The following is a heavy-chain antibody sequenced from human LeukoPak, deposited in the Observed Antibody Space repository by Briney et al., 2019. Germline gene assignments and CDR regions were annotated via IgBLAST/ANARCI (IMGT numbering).Heavy chain of an antibody. V-gene: IGHV3-74*01. CDR2: INQDGSNT. D-gene: IGHD1-26*01. Sequence: LGGSLRLSCAASGFSFSSHWMHWVRQVPGKGLVWVSRINQDGSNTFYADSVKGRFTTSRDNAKNTLYLQMNSLGVEDTAVYYCARDLHWGASDYWGQGTLVTVSS. J-gene: IGHJ4*02. CDR3: ARDLHWGASDY. CDR1: GFSFSSHW.